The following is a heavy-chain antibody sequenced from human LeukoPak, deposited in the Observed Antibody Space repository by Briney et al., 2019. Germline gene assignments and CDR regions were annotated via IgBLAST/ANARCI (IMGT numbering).Heavy chain of an antibody. CDR3: AKDLKEWLREGFGELLSSGYYYGMDV. D-gene: IGHD3-10*01. J-gene: IGHJ6*02. Sequence: GRSLRLSCAASGFTFSSYAMHWVRQAPGKGLEWVAVISYDGSNKYYADSVKGRFTISRDNSKNTLYLQMNSLRAEDTAVYYCAKDLKEWLREGFGELLSSGYYYGMDVWGQGTTVTVSS. CDR1: GFTFSSYA. V-gene: IGHV3-30-3*01. CDR2: ISYDGSNK.